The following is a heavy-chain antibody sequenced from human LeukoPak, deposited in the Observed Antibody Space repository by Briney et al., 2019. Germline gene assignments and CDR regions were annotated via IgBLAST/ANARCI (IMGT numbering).Heavy chain of an antibody. D-gene: IGHD1-26*01. J-gene: IGHJ3*02. CDR1: GYSITRYW. CDR2: IDPIDSYT. CDR3: ASSVVGPTTSDAFDI. V-gene: IGHV5-10-1*01. Sequence: GESLKISCKASGYSITRYWINWVRQMPGKGLEWMGRIDPIDSYTNYSPSFQGHVSISLDKSISTAYLHWGSLKASDIAIYYCASSVVGPTTSDAFDIWGQGTLVTVSS.